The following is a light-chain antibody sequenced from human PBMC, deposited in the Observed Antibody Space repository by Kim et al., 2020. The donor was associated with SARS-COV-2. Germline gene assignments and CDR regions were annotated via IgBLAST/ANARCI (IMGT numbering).Light chain of an antibody. CDR3: QQYGRSPLS. Sequence: EIVLTQSPATLSLSPGERATLSCRASQSVSSSYLAWYQQKPGQAPRLLIYGASSRATGIPDSFSGSGSGTDFTLTISRLEPEDFAVYYCQQYGRSPLSFGGGTKLEI. CDR2: GAS. J-gene: IGKJ4*01. CDR1: QSVSSSY. V-gene: IGKV3-20*01.